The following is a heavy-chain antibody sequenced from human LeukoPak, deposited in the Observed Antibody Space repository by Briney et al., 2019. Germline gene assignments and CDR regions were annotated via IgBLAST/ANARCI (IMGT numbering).Heavy chain of an antibody. CDR2: IYSDGST. V-gene: IGHV3-66*01. CDR3: ARLHSRSSHTSFDY. D-gene: IGHD6-6*01. Sequence: GSLRLSCAAPGFTIITNYMSWVRQAPGRGLEWVSVIYSDGSTYYADSVKGRFTISRDISTNTLYLQLNSLRTEDTAVYYCARLHSRSSHTSFDYWGQGTLVTVSS. J-gene: IGHJ4*02. CDR1: GFTIITNY.